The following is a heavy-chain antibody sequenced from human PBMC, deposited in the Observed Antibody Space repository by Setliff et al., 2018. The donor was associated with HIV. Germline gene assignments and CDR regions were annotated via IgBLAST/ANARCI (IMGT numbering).Heavy chain of an antibody. Sequence: SETLSLTCTVSGPPIGIGSYYWTWIRQPAGRGLEWIGHISASGSSKFNPTLQSRVTLSVDPSNNQFSLNLTSVTAVDTAVYYCARRKSGSSYRFFNYWGLGSLVTVS. CDR1: GPPIGIGSYY. J-gene: IGHJ4*02. CDR3: ARRKSGSSYRFFNY. D-gene: IGHD3-16*02. CDR2: ISASGSS. V-gene: IGHV4-61*09.